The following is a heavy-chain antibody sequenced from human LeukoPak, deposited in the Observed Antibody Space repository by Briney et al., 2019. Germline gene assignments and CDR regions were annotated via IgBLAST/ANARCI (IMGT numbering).Heavy chain of an antibody. J-gene: IGHJ4*02. V-gene: IGHV3-23*01. Sequence: GGSLRLSCAASGFTFNRYAMSWVRQAPGKGLEWVSGLSSSGGSTYYADPVKGRFTISRDNSKNTLSLQMNSLRAEDTAIYLCAKDRLGFWSGFFFGIFDYWGQGILVTVSS. CDR3: AKDRLGFWSGFFFGIFDY. CDR2: LSSSGGST. D-gene: IGHD3-3*01. CDR1: GFTFNRYA.